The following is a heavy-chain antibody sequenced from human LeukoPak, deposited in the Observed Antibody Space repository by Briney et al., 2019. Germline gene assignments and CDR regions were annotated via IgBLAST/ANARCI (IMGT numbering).Heavy chain of an antibody. CDR1: GFTFSNYW. Sequence: GGSLRLSCAASGFTFSNYWMFWVRQAPGKGLEWVAHIKTDGSETYYLDSVKGRFTISRDNAKNSLYLQMNSLRAEDAAVYYCARFLDYGDAFDIWGQGTMVTVSS. CDR2: IKTDGSET. J-gene: IGHJ3*02. D-gene: IGHD4-17*01. CDR3: ARFLDYGDAFDI. V-gene: IGHV3-7*01.